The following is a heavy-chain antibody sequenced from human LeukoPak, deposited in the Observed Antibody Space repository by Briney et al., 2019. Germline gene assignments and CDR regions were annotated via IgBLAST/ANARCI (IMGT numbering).Heavy chain of an antibody. CDR3: ARAHCSSTSCQYGGYNWFDP. D-gene: IGHD2-2*01. J-gene: IGHJ5*02. Sequence: SETLSLTCTVSGGSISSGSYYWSWIRQPAGKGLEWIGRIYTSGSTNYNPSLKSRVTISVDTSKNQFSLKLSSVTAADTAVYYCARAHCSSTSCQYGGYNWFDPWGQGTLVTVSS. CDR1: GGSISSGSYY. V-gene: IGHV4-61*02. CDR2: IYTSGST.